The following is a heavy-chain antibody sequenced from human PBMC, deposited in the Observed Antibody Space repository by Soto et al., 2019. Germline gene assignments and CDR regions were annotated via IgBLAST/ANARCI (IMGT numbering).Heavy chain of an antibody. CDR3: ARDRWGSYSFDS. CDR2: IIPVFGTA. V-gene: IGHV1-69*01. Sequence: QVQLVQSGAEVKKPGSSVKVSCKASGGVFRNYAINWVRQAPGQGLEWMGGIIPVFGTADDPQKFQVRVTITADESTTTAYMELTSLKTEDTAVYFCARDRWGSYSFDSWGQGTLVTVAS. D-gene: IGHD1-26*01. J-gene: IGHJ5*01. CDR1: GGVFRNYA.